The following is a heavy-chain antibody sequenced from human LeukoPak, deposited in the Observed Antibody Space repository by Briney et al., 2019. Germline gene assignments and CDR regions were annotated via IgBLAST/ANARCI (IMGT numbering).Heavy chain of an antibody. J-gene: IGHJ4*02. V-gene: IGHV3-30*18. Sequence: GRSLRLSCAASGFTFSSYGMHWVRQAPGKGLEWVAVISYDGSNKYYADSVKGRFTISRDNSKNTLYLQMNSLRAEDTAVYYCAKGRGFGSLWNYWGQGTLVTVPS. D-gene: IGHD3-10*01. CDR1: GFTFSSYG. CDR3: AKGRGFGSLWNY. CDR2: ISYDGSNK.